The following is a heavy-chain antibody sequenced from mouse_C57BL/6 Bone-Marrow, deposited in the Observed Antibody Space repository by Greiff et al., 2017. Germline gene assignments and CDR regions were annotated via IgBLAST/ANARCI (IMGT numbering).Heavy chain of an antibody. Sequence: QVQLQQPGAELVMPGASVKLSCKASGYTFTSYWMHWVKQRPGQGLEWIGEIDPSDSYTNYNQKFKGKSTLTVDKSSSTAYMQLSSLTSEDSAVYYCARTPYYSIYEAMDYCGQEASVTASS. V-gene: IGHV1-69*01. J-gene: IGHJ4*01. CDR1: GYTFTSYW. CDR2: IDPSDSYT. D-gene: IGHD2-5*01. CDR3: ARTPYYSIYEAMDY.